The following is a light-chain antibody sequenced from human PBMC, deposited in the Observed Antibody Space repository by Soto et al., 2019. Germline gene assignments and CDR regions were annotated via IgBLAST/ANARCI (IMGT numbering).Light chain of an antibody. CDR1: SSDVGGFNS. V-gene: IGLV2-14*03. Sequence: QSALTQPASVSGSPGQSITISCTGTSSDVGGFNSVSWYQLRPGTAPKLILYDVVDRPSGVSYRFSGSKSGNTASLTISGLQAADEADYFCSSYTSTMTNVFRSGTKLTVL. J-gene: IGLJ1*01. CDR2: DVV. CDR3: SSYTSTMTNV.